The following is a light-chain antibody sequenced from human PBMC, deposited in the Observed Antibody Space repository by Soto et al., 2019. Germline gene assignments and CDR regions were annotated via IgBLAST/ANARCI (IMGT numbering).Light chain of an antibody. CDR3: QSYDSSLSGQGV. V-gene: IGLV1-40*01. J-gene: IGLJ2*01. CDR1: SSNIGAGYD. CDR2: GNS. Sequence: QSVLTQPPSVSGAPGQRVTISCTGSSSNIGAGYDVHWYQQLPGTAPKLLIYGNSNRPSGVPDRFSGSKSGTSASLAITGLLAEDEADYYCQSYDSSLSGQGVFGGGTQLTVL.